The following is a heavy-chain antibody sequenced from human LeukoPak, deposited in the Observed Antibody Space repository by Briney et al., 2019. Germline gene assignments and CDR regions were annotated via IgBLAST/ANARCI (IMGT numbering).Heavy chain of an antibody. D-gene: IGHD3-10*01. V-gene: IGHV3-66*01. J-gene: IGHJ4*02. CDR3: AVPNYYGSGSVDY. CDR2: IYSGGST. Sequence: RPGGSLRLSCAASGFTVSSNYMSWVRQAPGKGLEWVSVIYSGGSTYYADSVKGRFTISRDNSKNTLYLQMNSLRAEDTAVYYCAVPNYYGSGSVDYWGQGTLVTVSS. CDR1: GFTVSSNY.